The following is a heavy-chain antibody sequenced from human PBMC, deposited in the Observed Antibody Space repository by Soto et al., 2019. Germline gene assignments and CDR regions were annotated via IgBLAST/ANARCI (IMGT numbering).Heavy chain of an antibody. D-gene: IGHD6-19*01. J-gene: IGHJ4*02. CDR1: GFTFSDHY. CDR3: ASPQRRDSDWSYY. V-gene: IGHV3-72*01. Sequence: ESGGGLVQPGGSLRLSCAASGFTFSDHYMDWVRQAPGKGLEWVGRIRNKANRYITEYAASVQGRFTVSRDDSKNSLYLQMNSLKTEDTALYYCASPQRRDSDWSYYWGQGILVTVSS. CDR2: IRNKANRYIT.